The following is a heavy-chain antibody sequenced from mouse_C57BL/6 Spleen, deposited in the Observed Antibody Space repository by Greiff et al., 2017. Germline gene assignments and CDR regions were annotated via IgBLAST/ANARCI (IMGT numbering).Heavy chain of an antibody. CDR1: GYTFTSYN. CDR2: IYPGNGDT. V-gene: IGHV1-12*01. CDR3: AGGDYYGSSYAD. D-gene: IGHD1-1*01. Sequence: LQQSGAELVRPGASVKMSCKASGYTFTSYNMHWVKQTPRQGLEWIGAIYPGNGDTSYTQKFKGKATLTVDKSSSTAYMRLSSLTSEDSAVDFCAGGDYYGSSYADWGQGTTLTVSS. J-gene: IGHJ2*01.